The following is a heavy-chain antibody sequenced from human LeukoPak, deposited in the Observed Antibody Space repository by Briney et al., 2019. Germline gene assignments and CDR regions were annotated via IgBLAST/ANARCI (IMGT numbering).Heavy chain of an antibody. CDR3: ARGGVLHTYFDY. D-gene: IGHD3-16*01. CDR2: IYISGNT. Sequence: SETLSLTCTVSGDSMNNYYWTWMRQPAGKGLEWIGRIYISGNTMYNPSLQSRVTMSLETSKNHFSLKLRSVTAADTAVYFCARGGVLHTYFDYWGQGTLVSVSS. J-gene: IGHJ4*02. V-gene: IGHV4-4*07. CDR1: GDSMNNYY.